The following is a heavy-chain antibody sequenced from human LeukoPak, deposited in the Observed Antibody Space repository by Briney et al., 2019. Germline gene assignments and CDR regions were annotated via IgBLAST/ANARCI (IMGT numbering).Heavy chain of an antibody. CDR2: IYHSGST. D-gene: IGHD6-13*01. Sequence: PSETLPLTCTVYGGSFSGYSWSWIRQPPGKGLEWIGYIYHSGSTYYNPSLKSRVTISVDRSKNQFSLKLSSVTAADTAVYYCAREVRYSSSWIFDYWGQGTLVTVSS. V-gene: IGHV4-30-2*01. J-gene: IGHJ4*02. CDR3: AREVRYSSSWIFDY. CDR1: GGSFSGYS.